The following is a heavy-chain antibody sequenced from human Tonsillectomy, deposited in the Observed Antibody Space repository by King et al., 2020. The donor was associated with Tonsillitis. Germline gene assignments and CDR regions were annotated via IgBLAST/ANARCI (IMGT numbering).Heavy chain of an antibody. D-gene: IGHD3-22*01. J-gene: IGHJ4*02. CDR2: MYFSGST. Sequence: QLQESGPGLVKPSETLSLICTVSGGSIRSSTYYWGWIRQPPGKGLEWIGTMYFSGSTYSNPSLKSRVTISIDTSKNQFSLKLRSVTAADTAVYFCARLPDSTSYFDYWGQGTLVTVSS. CDR1: GGSIRSSTYY. CDR3: ARLPDSTSYFDY. V-gene: IGHV4-39*01.